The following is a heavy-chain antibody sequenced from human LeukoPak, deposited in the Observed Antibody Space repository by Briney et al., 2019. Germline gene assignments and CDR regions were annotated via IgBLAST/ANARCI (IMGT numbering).Heavy chain of an antibody. CDR3: ARAVAASYFDY. V-gene: IGHV4-59*01. CDR2: INYSGST. Sequence: SETLSLTCTVSGGSISSYYWSWIRQPPGKGLEWIGYINYSGSTNYIPSLKSRVTISVDTSKKQFSLRLSSVTAADTAVYYCARAVAASYFDYWGQGTLVTVSS. CDR1: GGSISSYY. D-gene: IGHD6-19*01. J-gene: IGHJ4*02.